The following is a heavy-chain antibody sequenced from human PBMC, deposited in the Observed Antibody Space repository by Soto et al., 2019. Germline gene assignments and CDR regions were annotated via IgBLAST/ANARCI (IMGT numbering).Heavy chain of an antibody. D-gene: IGHD6-19*01. CDR3: ARHFSTAVAGTNWFDP. V-gene: IGHV4-39*01. Sequence: QLQLQESGPGLVKPSETLSLTCTVSGGSISSSSYYWGWIRQPPGKGLEWIGSIYYSGSTYYNPSLKSRVTISVDTSKNQFSLKLRSVTAADTAVYYCARHFSTAVAGTNWFDPWGQGTLVTVSS. J-gene: IGHJ5*02. CDR2: IYYSGST. CDR1: GGSISSSSYY.